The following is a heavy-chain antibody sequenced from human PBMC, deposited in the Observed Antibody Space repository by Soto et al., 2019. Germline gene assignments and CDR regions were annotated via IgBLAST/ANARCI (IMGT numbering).Heavy chain of an antibody. Sequence: SETLSLTCTVSGGSISSYYWSWIRQPPGKGLEWIGYIYYNGNTNYNPSLKSRVTISVDTSKNQFSLKLSSVTAADTAVYYCARATYYYGRSSYLYYFDYWGQGALVTVSS. CDR3: ARATYYYGRSSYLYYFDY. CDR1: GGSISSYY. D-gene: IGHD3-22*01. V-gene: IGHV4-59*01. CDR2: IYYNGNT. J-gene: IGHJ4*02.